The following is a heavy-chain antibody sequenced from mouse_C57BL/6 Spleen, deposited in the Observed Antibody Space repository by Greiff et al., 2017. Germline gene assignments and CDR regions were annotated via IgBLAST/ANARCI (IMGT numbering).Heavy chain of an antibody. Sequence: QVQLKESGPELVKPGASVKISCKASGYAFSSSWMNWVKQRPGKGLEWIGRIYPGDGDTNYNGKFKGKATLTVDKSSSTAYMQLSSLTSEDSAVYFCARGGEAMDYWGQGTSVTVSS. CDR2: IYPGDGDT. J-gene: IGHJ4*01. V-gene: IGHV1-82*01. CDR1: GYAFSSSW. CDR3: ARGGEAMDY.